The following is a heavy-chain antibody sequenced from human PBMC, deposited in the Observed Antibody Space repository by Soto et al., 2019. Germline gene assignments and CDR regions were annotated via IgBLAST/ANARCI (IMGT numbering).Heavy chain of an antibody. J-gene: IGHJ3*02. CDR1: GYTFTSYY. CDR3: ASPPVGAVAGNEGAFDI. Sequence: CKASGYTFTSYYMHWVRQAPGQGLEWMGIINPSGGSTSYAQKFQGRVTMTRDTSTSTVYMELSSLRSEDTAVYYCASPPVGAVAGNEGAFDIWGQGTMVTVSS. V-gene: IGHV1-46*01. CDR2: INPSGGST. D-gene: IGHD6-19*01.